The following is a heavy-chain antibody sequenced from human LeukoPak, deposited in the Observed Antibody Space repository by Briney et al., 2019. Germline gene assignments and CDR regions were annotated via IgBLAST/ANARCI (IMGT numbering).Heavy chain of an antibody. J-gene: IGHJ6*02. V-gene: IGHV3-53*01. D-gene: IGHD2-2*01. CDR2: ICSGGST. CDR3: ARDHIVVVPAAISNPYYYYGMDV. CDR1: GFTVSSSY. Sequence: GGSLRLSCAASGFTVSSSYMSWVRQAPGKGLEWVSVICSGGSTYYADSVKGRFTISRDNSKNTLYLQMYSLRAEDTAVYYCARDHIVVVPAAISNPYYYYGMDVWGQGTTVTVSS.